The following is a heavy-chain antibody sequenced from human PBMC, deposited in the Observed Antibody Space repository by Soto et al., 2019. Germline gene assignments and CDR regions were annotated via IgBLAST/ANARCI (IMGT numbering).Heavy chain of an antibody. D-gene: IGHD5-18*01. J-gene: IGHJ4*02. V-gene: IGHV4-59*01. Sequence: QVQLQESGPGLVKPSETLSLTCTVSGGSISSYYWSWIRQPPGKGLEWIGYSYYSGSTNYNPSLKSRVTISVDTSKNQFSLKLSSVTAADTAVYYCARADTAMPMYYFDYWGQGTLVTVSS. CDR3: ARADTAMPMYYFDY. CDR1: GGSISSYY. CDR2: SYYSGST.